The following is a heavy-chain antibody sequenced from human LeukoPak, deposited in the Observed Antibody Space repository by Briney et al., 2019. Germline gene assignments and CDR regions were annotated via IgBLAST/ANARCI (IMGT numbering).Heavy chain of an antibody. J-gene: IGHJ4*02. CDR3: VKDTPDAYYDY. CDR2: IRSDGSIK. CDR1: GFTFSSYG. Sequence: GGSLRLSCAASGFTFSSYGMHWVRQARGKGLEWVAFIRSDGSIKYYADSVKGRFTISRDNSKNTQYLQMNSLRAEDTALYYCVKDTPDAYYDYWGQGTLVTVSS. V-gene: IGHV3-30*02.